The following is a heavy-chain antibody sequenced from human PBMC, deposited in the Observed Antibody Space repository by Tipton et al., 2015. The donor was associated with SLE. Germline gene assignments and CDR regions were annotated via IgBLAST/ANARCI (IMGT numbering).Heavy chain of an antibody. CDR1: GGSISSYY. CDR2: VHSSGST. J-gene: IGHJ5*02. D-gene: IGHD5-12*01. Sequence: TLSHTCTVSGGSISSYYWSWIRQPPGKRLEWIGHVHSSGSTHYNPSLKSRVTISLDTSKNQFSLRMSSVTAADTAVYYCATSGYDSLSWFDPWGQGTPVTVSS. CDR3: ATSGYDSLSWFDP. V-gene: IGHV4-59*03.